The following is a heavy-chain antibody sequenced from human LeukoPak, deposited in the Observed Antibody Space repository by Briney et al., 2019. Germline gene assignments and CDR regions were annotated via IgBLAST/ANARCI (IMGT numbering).Heavy chain of an antibody. CDR2: INQSGST. CDR1: GGSFSGYY. CDR3: AREKPIAVAGTGYFDY. V-gene: IGHV4-34*01. Sequence: SETLSLTCAVYGGSFSGYYWNWIRQSPGKGLEWIGEINQSGSTSYNPSLKSRVTISVDTSKNHFSLKLSSVTAADTAVYYCAREKPIAVAGTGYFDYWGQGTLVTVSS. D-gene: IGHD6-19*01. J-gene: IGHJ4*02.